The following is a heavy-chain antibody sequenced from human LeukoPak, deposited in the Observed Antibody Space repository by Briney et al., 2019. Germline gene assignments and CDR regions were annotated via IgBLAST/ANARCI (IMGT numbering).Heavy chain of an antibody. Sequence: GRSLRLSCAASGFTFSSYGMHWVRQAPGKGLEWVAVISYDGSNKYYADSVKGRFTISRDNSKNTLYLQMNSLRAEDTAVYYCAKVFGGYGRGGSCYDGFDYGGQGTRVTVSS. CDR1: GFTFSSYG. J-gene: IGHJ4*02. V-gene: IGHV3-30*18. D-gene: IGHD2-15*01. CDR2: ISYDGSNK. CDR3: AKVFGGYGRGGSCYDGFDY.